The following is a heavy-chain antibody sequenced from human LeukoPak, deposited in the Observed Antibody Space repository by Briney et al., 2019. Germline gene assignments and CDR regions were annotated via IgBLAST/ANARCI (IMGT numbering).Heavy chain of an antibody. CDR3: ARRVWVGFREGSFDY. J-gene: IGHJ4*02. CDR2: IYYSGVT. D-gene: IGHD3-10*01. V-gene: IGHV4-39*01. CDR1: GASISRTSFY. Sequence: SETLSLTCTVSGASISRTSFYWGWIRQPPGKGLEWTGNIYYSGVTYYNPSLKSRVTISVDTSKNHFSLKLSSVTAADTAVYYCARRVWVGFREGSFDYWGQGTLVTVSP.